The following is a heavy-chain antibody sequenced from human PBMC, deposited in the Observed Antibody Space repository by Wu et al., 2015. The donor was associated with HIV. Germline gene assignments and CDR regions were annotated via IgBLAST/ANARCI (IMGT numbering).Heavy chain of an antibody. CDR2: MNPNSGNT. CDR3: AKTNRIVTNGIDFYHYYGMDV. J-gene: IGHJ6*02. V-gene: IGHV1-8*01. CDR1: GYTFTHYD. Sequence: QVQLVQSGAEVRKPGSSVKISCKASGYTFTHYDINWVRQASGQGLEWMGWMNPNSGNTGYRQRFQGRVTMTRNNSITTAYMELSRLTSEDTAIYYCAKTNRIVTNGIDFYHYYGMDVWAEGTTVTVS. D-gene: IGHD1-1*01.